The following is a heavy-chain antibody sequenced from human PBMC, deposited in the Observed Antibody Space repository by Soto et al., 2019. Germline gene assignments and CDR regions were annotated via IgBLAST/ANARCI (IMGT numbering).Heavy chain of an antibody. CDR1: GCSISSYY. Sequence: LEILSLTCTVSGCSISSYYLSWIRPPPGKGLQWIGYIYYSGSTNYNPSLKSRLTMSVDTSKNQFSLRLSSVTAADTAVYYCARSNPPDSWGPGTLVTVSS. J-gene: IGHJ4*02. CDR3: ARSNPPDS. D-gene: IGHD7-27*01. V-gene: IGHV4-59*08. CDR2: IYYSGST.